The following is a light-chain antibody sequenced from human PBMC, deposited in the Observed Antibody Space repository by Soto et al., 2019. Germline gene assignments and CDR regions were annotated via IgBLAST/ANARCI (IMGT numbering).Light chain of an antibody. V-gene: IGKV1-39*01. J-gene: IGKJ1*01. CDR2: AAS. CDR1: QSISNY. Sequence: DIPRTQAPSSISASVGDRVTITGRASQSISNYLNWYQQKPGKAPKLQIYAASSLQSGVPSRFSGSGSGTDFTLTISSLQPEDFATYYCQESYSNPLTFGQGAKVEIK. CDR3: QESYSNPLT.